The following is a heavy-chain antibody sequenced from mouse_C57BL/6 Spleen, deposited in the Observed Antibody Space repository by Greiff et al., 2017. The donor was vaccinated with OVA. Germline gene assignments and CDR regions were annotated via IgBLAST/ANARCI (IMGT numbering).Heavy chain of an antibody. J-gene: IGHJ2*01. D-gene: IGHD4-1*01. CDR3: TNWEGAYFDY. V-gene: IGHV6-3*01. CDR2: IRLKSDNYAT. CDR1: GFTFSNYW. Sequence: EVKLVESGGGLVQPGGSMKLSCVASGFTFSNYWMNWVRQSPEKGLEWVAQIRLKSDNYATHSAESVKGRFTISRDDSKSSVYLQMNNLRAEDTGIYYCTNWEGAYFDYWGQGTTLTVSS.